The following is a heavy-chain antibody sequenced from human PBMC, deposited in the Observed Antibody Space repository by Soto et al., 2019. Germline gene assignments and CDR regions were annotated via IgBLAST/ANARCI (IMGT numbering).Heavy chain of an antibody. CDR1: GGSISSYY. Sequence: PSETLSLTCTVSGGSISSYYWSWIRQPAGKGVEWIGRIYTSGSTNCNPSLKSRVTMSVDTSKNQFSLKLSSGTAADTAVYYCARDRGSYGSGSYYWVYYYGMDVWGQGTTVT. V-gene: IGHV4-4*07. CDR2: IYTSGST. J-gene: IGHJ6*02. CDR3: ARDRGSYGSGSYYWVYYYGMDV. D-gene: IGHD3-10*01.